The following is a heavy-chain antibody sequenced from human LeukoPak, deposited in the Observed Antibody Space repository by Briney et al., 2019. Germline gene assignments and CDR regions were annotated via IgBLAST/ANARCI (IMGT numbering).Heavy chain of an antibody. V-gene: IGHV4-39*07. CDR3: ARGQGSGWSKRTNWFDP. J-gene: IGHJ5*02. CDR1: GGSISSSSYY. Sequence: SETLSLTCTVSGGSISSSSYYWGWIRQPPGKGLEWIGEINHSGSTNYNPSLKSRVTISVDTSKNQFSLKLSSVTAADTAVYYCARGQGSGWSKRTNWFDPWGQGTLVTVSS. D-gene: IGHD6-19*01. CDR2: INHSGST.